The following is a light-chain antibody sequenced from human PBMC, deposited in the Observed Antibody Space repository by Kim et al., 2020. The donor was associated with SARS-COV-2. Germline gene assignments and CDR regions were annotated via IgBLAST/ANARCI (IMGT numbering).Light chain of an antibody. CDR2: WAS. V-gene: IGKV4-1*01. Sequence: DIVMTQSPDSLAVSLGERATINCKSSQSVLYSSNNKNYFAWYQHKPGQPPRLLIYWASTRESGVPDRFSGSGSGTDFTLTISNLQAEDVAVYYCQQYYDPPYNFGQGTKLEI. CDR1: QSVLYSSNNKNY. CDR3: QQYYDPPYN. J-gene: IGKJ2*01.